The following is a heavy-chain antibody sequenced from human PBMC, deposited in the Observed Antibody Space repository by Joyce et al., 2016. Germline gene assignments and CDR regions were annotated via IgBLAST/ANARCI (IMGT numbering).Heavy chain of an antibody. Sequence: QVTLKESGPTLVKPTQTLTLTCTFSGFSLSTSGVGVWWIRQPPGKALEWLALIYWDDDKRYSSSLKSRLTITKDTSKNQVVLTMTNMDPVDTATYYCAHAPATDRYYGMDVWGQGTTVTVSS. CDR1: GFSLSTSGVG. V-gene: IGHV2-5*02. J-gene: IGHJ6*02. CDR3: AHAPATDRYYGMDV. D-gene: IGHD6-25*01. CDR2: IYWDDDK.